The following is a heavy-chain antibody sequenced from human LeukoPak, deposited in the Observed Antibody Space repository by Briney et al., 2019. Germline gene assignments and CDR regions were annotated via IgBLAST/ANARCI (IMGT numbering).Heavy chain of an antibody. CDR2: ISGSGGST. CDR1: GFTFSSYG. Sequence: AGGSLRLSCAASGFTFSSYGMSWVRQAPGKGLEWVSAISGSGGSTYYADSVKGRFTIARDNSKNTLYLQMNSLRVEDTAVYYCARDLNCETYWGQGTLVSVSS. V-gene: IGHV3-23*01. D-gene: IGHD1-1*01. CDR3: ARDLNCETY. J-gene: IGHJ4*02.